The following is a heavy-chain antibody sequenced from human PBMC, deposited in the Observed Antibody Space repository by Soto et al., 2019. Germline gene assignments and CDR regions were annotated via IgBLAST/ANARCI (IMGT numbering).Heavy chain of an antibody. J-gene: IGHJ5*02. Sequence: QVQLVQSGAEVKKPGASVKVSCKASGYTFTSYAMHWVRQAPGQRLEWMGWINAGNGNTKYSQKFQGRVTITRDTSASTAYMALSSLRSEDTAVYYCARGYGGPIGWFAPWGQGTLVTVSS. CDR3: ARGYGGPIGWFAP. D-gene: IGHD3-16*01. CDR1: GYTFTSYA. V-gene: IGHV1-3*01. CDR2: INAGNGNT.